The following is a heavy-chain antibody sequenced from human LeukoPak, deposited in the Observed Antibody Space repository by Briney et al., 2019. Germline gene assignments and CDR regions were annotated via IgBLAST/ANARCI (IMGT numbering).Heavy chain of an antibody. CDR1: GYTFTSYY. CDR3: ARVSLDYYDSSGYDYYFDY. J-gene: IGHJ4*02. Sequence: ASVKVSCKASGYTFTSYYMHWVRQAPGQGLEWMGIINPSGGSTSYAQKFQGRVTMTRDASTSTAYMELSSLRSEDTAVYYCARVSLDYYDSSGYDYYFDYWGQGTLVTVSS. D-gene: IGHD3-22*01. V-gene: IGHV1-46*01. CDR2: INPSGGST.